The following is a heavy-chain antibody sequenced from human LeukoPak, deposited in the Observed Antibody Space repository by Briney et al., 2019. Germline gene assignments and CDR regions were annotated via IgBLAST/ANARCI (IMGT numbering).Heavy chain of an antibody. Sequence: SETLSLTCTVSGGSVSSGSYYWSWTRQPPGKGLEWIGYIYYSGSTNYNPSLKSRVTISVDTSKNQFSLKLSSVTAADTAVYYCARARRRVIETEWGQGTLVTVSS. CDR1: GGSVSSGSYY. CDR2: IYYSGST. J-gene: IGHJ4*02. D-gene: IGHD3-16*02. V-gene: IGHV4-61*01. CDR3: ARARRRVIETE.